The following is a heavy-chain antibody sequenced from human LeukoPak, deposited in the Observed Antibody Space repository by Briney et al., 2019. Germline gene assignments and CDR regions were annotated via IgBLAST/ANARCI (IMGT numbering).Heavy chain of an antibody. J-gene: IGHJ3*02. Sequence: GGSLRLSCAASGFTFSSYGMHWVRQAPGKGLEWGAVIWYDGSNKYYADSVKGRFTISRDNSKNTLYLQMNSLRAEDTAVYYCAKGAPTYYYDSSGYYGAFDIWGQGTMVTVSS. CDR1: GFTFSSYG. CDR3: AKGAPTYYYDSSGYYGAFDI. V-gene: IGHV3-33*06. CDR2: IWYDGSNK. D-gene: IGHD3-22*01.